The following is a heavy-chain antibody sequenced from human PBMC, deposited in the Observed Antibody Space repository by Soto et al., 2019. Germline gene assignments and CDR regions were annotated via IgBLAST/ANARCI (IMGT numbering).Heavy chain of an antibody. V-gene: IGHV4-31*03. CDR3: ARWPQLEPRFDY. CDR2: IYYSGST. J-gene: IGHJ4*02. D-gene: IGHD1-1*01. Sequence: QVQLQESGPGLVKPSQTLSLTCTVSGGSISSGGYYWSWIRQHPGKGLEWIGYIYYSGSTYYNPSLKSRVXLXVXXSKNKFSLKLSSVTAADTAVYYCARWPQLEPRFDYWGQGTLVTVSS. CDR1: GGSISSGGYY.